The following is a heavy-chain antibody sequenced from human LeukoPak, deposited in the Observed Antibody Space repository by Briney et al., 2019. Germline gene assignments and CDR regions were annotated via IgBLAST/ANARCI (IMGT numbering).Heavy chain of an antibody. CDR1: GFTFSSYA. CDR3: AKITKATTPNY. J-gene: IGHJ4*02. CDR2: ISYDGSNK. Sequence: GRSLRLSCAASGFTFSSYAMHWVRQAPGKGLEWVAVISYDGSNKYYADSVKGRFSISRDNSKNTVYLQMSDLRAEDTAVYYCAKITKATTPNYWGQGTLVTVSS. D-gene: IGHD4-17*01. V-gene: IGHV3-30-3*02.